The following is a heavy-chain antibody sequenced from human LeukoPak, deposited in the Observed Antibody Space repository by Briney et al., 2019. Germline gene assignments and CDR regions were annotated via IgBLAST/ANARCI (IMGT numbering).Heavy chain of an antibody. CDR3: ARGVKTNSVGY. V-gene: IGHV3-21*01. Sequence: PGGSLRLSCAASGFTFSSYSMNWVRQAPGKGLEWASSISSSSSYIYYADSVKGRFTISRANAKNSLYLQMNSLRAEDTAVYYCARGVKTNSVGYWGQGTLVTVSS. D-gene: IGHD4-23*01. J-gene: IGHJ4*02. CDR1: GFTFSSYS. CDR2: ISSSSSYI.